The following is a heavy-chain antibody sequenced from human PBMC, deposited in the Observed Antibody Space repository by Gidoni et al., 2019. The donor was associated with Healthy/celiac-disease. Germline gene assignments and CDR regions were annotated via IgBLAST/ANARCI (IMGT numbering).Heavy chain of an antibody. V-gene: IGHV3-48*02. CDR3: ARAARDRYYYYYMDV. CDR1: GFTFSSYS. D-gene: IGHD6-6*01. CDR2: ISSSSSTI. J-gene: IGHJ6*03. Sequence: EVQLVESGGGLVQPGGSLRLSCAASGFTFSSYSKNWVRQAPGKGLEWVSYISSSSSTIYYADSVKGRFTISRDNAKNSLYLQMNSLRDEDTAVYYCARAARDRYYYYYMDVWGKGTTVTVSS.